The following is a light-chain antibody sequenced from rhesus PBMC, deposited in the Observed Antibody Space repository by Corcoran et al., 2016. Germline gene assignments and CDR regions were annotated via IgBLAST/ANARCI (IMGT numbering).Light chain of an antibody. Sequence: QAVVTQEPSMTVSPGGTVTLTCGSSTGPVTSGNYPNWFQQKPGQVPRGLIYNTNDKHSWTPARFSGSLAGGKAALTLSGAQPEDEAEYYCLLYYGPTQLIFGAGTRLTVL. CDR3: LLYYGPTQLI. CDR1: TGPVTSGNY. J-gene: IGLJ1*01. V-gene: IGLV7-76*01. CDR2: NTN.